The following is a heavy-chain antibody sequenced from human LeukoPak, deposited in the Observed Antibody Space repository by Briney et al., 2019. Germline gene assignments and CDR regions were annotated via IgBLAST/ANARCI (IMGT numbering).Heavy chain of an antibody. CDR3: SEGYFEPFAH. V-gene: IGHV4-59*01. D-gene: IGHD2/OR15-2a*01. J-gene: IGHJ4*02. CDR1: GASFSNSY. Sequence: SETLSLTCAVSGASFSNSYWNWIRQFPGKGLEWIGCLSYTGKTDYNPSLSSRVTISLGTSNNQVSLKLKSVTAADTAVYYCSEGYFEPFAHWGPGTLVTVSS. CDR2: LSYTGKT.